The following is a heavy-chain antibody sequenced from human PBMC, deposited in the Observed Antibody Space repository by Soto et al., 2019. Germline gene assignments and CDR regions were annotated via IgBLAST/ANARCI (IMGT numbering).Heavy chain of an antibody. V-gene: IGHV4-31*03. CDR3: ARTKMTTGIDY. Sequence: SETLSLTCTVSGGSISSGGYYRSWIRQHPGKGLEWIGYIYYSGSTYYNPSLKSRFTISVDTSKNQFSLKLSFVIAADPAVYYWARTKMTTGIDYWGQGTLVTVSS. CDR1: GGSISSGGYY. D-gene: IGHD4-4*01. J-gene: IGHJ4*02. CDR2: IYYSGST.